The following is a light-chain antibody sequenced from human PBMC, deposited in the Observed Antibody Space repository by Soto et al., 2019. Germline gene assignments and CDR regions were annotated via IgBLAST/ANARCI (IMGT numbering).Light chain of an antibody. J-gene: IGLJ2*01. CDR3: CSFTSSSTRV. Sequence: QSALTQPASVSGSPGQSITISCTGTSSDIGAYNYVSWYQQHPGKVPKLMIYDVTNWPSGVSHRFSGSKSGNTASLTISGLQAEDEADYYCCSFTSSSTRVFGGGTKLTVL. CDR2: DVT. CDR1: SSDIGAYNY. V-gene: IGLV2-14*01.